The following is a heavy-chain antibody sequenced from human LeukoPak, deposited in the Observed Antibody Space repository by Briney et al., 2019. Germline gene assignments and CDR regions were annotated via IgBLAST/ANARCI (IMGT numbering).Heavy chain of an antibody. V-gene: IGHV1-69*13. CDR3: ATVAAPEGPLEPYYFDY. CDR1: GGTFSSYA. Sequence: SVTVSCTASGGTFSSYAISWVRQAPGQGLEWMGGIIPIFGTANYAQKFQGRVTITADESTSTAYMELSSLRSEDTAVYYCATVAAPEGPLEPYYFDYWGQGTLVTVSS. CDR2: IIPIFGTA. D-gene: IGHD2-15*01. J-gene: IGHJ4*02.